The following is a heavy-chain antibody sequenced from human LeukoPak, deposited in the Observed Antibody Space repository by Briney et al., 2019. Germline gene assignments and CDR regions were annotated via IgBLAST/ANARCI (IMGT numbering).Heavy chain of an antibody. D-gene: IGHD6-19*01. CDR3: ARGRGESSGPFDY. CDR2: INHSGST. CDR1: GGSFSGYY. J-gene: IGHJ4*02. Sequence: KASETLSLTCAVYGGSFSGYYWSWIRQPPGKGLEWIGEINHSGSTSYNPSLKSRVTISVDTSKNQFSLKLSSVTAADTAVYYCARGRGESSGPFDYWGQGTLVTVSS. V-gene: IGHV4-34*01.